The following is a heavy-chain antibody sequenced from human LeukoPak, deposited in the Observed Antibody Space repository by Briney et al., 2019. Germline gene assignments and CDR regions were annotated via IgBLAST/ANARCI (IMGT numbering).Heavy chain of an antibody. CDR3: ASLDYDFWSGYRFDY. CDR1: GGSFSGYY. V-gene: IGHV4-34*01. D-gene: IGHD3-3*01. J-gene: IGHJ4*02. CDR2: INHSGST. Sequence: SETLSLTCAVYGGSFSGYYWSWIRQPPGKGLEWIGEINHSGSTNYNPSLKSRVTISVDTSKNQFSLKLSSVTAADTAVYYCASLDYDFWSGYRFDYWGQGTLVTVSS.